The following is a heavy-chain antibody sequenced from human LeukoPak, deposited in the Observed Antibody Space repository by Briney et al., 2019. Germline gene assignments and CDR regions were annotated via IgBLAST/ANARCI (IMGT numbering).Heavy chain of an antibody. CDR1: GGSISPYF. D-gene: IGHD3-10*01. J-gene: IGHJ5*02. CDR2: ISYTGST. CDR3: ARYDYRGVTNFDP. V-gene: IGHV4-59*01. Sequence: SETLSLTCTVSGGSISPYFWSWMRQTPGKGLEWIGYISYTGSTNYNPALKSRVIISVDTSKNQFSLQLTSVTAADTAVYYCARYDYRGVTNFDPWGQGTLVTVSS.